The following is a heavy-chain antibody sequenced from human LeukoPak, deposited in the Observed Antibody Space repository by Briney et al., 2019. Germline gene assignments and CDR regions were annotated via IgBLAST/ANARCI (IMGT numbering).Heavy chain of an antibody. J-gene: IGHJ3*02. CDR1: GYTFKTYS. V-gene: IGHV1-18*04. Sequence: GASVKVSCKASGYTFKTYSIAWVRQAPGQGLKWMGWISGYNGHTNYAHQAQGRVTMTTDTSTSTAYMELRSLRFDDTAVYYCARGPDTSGYEATPDCFDIWGQGTRVTVSS. CDR2: ISGYNGHT. D-gene: IGHD3-22*01. CDR3: ARGPDTSGYEATPDCFDI.